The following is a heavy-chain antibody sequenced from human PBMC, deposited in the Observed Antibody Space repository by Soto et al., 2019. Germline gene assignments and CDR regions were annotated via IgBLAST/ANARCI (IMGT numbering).Heavy chain of an antibody. D-gene: IGHD3-22*01. CDR1: GFTFSSYA. Sequence: GGSLRLSCAASGFTFSSYAMSWVRQAPGKGLEWVSAISGSGGSTYYADSVKGRFTISRDNSKNTLYLQMNSLRAEDTAVYYCAKAVYDSSGYYFGYYYYGMDVWGQGTTVTVSS. J-gene: IGHJ6*02. CDR3: AKAVYDSSGYYFGYYYYGMDV. V-gene: IGHV3-23*01. CDR2: ISGSGGST.